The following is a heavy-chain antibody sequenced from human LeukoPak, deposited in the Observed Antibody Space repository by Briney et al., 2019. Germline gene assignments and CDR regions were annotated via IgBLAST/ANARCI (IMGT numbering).Heavy chain of an antibody. CDR3: ARTGKTLLNYDFDY. J-gene: IGHJ4*02. Sequence: PSETLFLTCTVSGGSISSSTYYWGWIRQPPGKGLEWIGNIYYDRSTYYNPSLKSRVTISVDTSKNQFSLKLNSVTAADTAVYYCARTGKTLLNYDFDYWGQGTLVTVSS. CDR1: GGSISSSTYY. CDR2: IYYDRST. D-gene: IGHD1-7*01. V-gene: IGHV4-39*07.